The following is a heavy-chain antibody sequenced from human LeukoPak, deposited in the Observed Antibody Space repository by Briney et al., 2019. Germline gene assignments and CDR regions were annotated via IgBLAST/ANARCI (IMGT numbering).Heavy chain of an antibody. D-gene: IGHD4-17*01. CDR2: TYYGGST. Sequence: SETLSLTCTVSGGSISDFYWNWIRHPPGNGLEWIGYTYYGGSTNYNPSLKSRVTISIDTSKNQFSLKLSSVTTADTAVYYCARNGGLYGDYPWFDPWGQGSLVTVSS. CDR3: ARNGGLYGDYPWFDP. V-gene: IGHV4-59*01. CDR1: GGSISDFY. J-gene: IGHJ5*02.